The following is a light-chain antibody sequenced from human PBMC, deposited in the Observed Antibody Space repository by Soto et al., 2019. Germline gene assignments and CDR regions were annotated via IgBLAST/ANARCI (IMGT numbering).Light chain of an antibody. Sequence: QSVLTQPPSASGSPGQSVTISCTGTSSDVGGYNYVSWYQQYPGKAPKLMIFEVSKRPSGVPDRFSGSKSGNTASLTVSGLQTEDEADYYCSSYAGGNEVFGTGTKATVL. CDR2: EVS. J-gene: IGLJ1*01. CDR3: SSYAGGNEV. V-gene: IGLV2-8*01. CDR1: SSDVGGYNY.